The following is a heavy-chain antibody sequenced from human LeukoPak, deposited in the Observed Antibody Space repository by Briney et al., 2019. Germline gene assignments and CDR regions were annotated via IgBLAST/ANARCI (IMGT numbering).Heavy chain of an antibody. CDR1: GGSISSSSNY. V-gene: IGHV4-39*07. J-gene: IGHJ4*02. Sequence: SETLSLTCTVSGGSISSSSNYWGWIRQPPGKGLEWIGSIDYSGSTYYNPSLKSRVTISVDTSKNQFSLKLSSVTAADTAVYYCARNNFIAVVKPGIFDYWGQGSLVTVSS. CDR2: IDYSGST. CDR3: ARNNFIAVVKPGIFDY. D-gene: IGHD6-19*01.